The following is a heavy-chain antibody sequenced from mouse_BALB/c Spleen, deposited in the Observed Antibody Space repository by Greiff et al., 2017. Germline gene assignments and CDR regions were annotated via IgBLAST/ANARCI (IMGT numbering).Heavy chain of an antibody. V-gene: IGHV5-12-1*01. Sequence: EVQRVESGGGLVKPGGSLKLSCAASGFAFSSYDMSWVRQTPEKRLEWVAYISSGGGSTYYPDTVKGRFTISRDNAKNTLYLQMSSLKSEDTAMYYCARHAFDYWGQGTTLTVSS. J-gene: IGHJ2*01. CDR2: ISSGGGST. CDR3: ARHAFDY. CDR1: GFAFSSYD.